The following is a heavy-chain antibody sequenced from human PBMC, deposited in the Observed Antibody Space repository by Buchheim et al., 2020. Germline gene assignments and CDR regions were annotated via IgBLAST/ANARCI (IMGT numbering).Heavy chain of an antibody. Sequence: QVQLVESGGGVVQPGRSLRLSCAASGFTFSSYGMHWVRQAPGKGLEWVAVIWYDGNNKYYADSVKGRFTISRDNSKNTLYLQMNSLRAEDTAVYYCARETRHYTAMVGGWFDPWGQGTL. J-gene: IGHJ5*02. CDR3: ARETRHYTAMVGGWFDP. V-gene: IGHV3-33*01. CDR1: GFTFSSYG. D-gene: IGHD5-18*01. CDR2: IWYDGNNK.